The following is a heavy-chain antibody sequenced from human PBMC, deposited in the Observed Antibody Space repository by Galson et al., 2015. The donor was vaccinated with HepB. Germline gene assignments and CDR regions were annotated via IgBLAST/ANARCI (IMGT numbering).Heavy chain of an antibody. V-gene: IGHV7-4-1*02. J-gene: IGHJ6*03. Sequence: SVKVSCKASGYTFTDYVVNWVRQAPGQGLEWMGWMNTNTGKPTYAPGFAGRFVFSLDTSVTTAYRQISSLETDDTAVDYCARSPLRFLDGLPYYDYYYMDVWGEGTTVTFSS. CDR2: MNTNTGKP. CDR3: ARSPLRFLDGLPYYDYYYMDV. CDR1: GYTFTDYV. D-gene: IGHD3-3*01.